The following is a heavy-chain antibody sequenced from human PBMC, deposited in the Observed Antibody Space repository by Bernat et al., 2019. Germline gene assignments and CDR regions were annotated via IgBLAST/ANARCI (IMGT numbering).Heavy chain of an antibody. CDR2: IWNDGSNT. D-gene: IGHD4-17*01. V-gene: IGHV3-33*01. CDR3: ARGKGSDYKDAFDI. CDR1: GFNLKDYG. Sequence: QGQLEESGGGVVQPGKSLRLSCATSGFNLKDYGMHLVRQAPGKGLEWVAVIWNDGSNTFYPESVRGRFTISRDNSRNTLDLQVNSLRADDTAVYYCARGKGSDYKDAFDIWGRGTEVIVSS. J-gene: IGHJ3*02.